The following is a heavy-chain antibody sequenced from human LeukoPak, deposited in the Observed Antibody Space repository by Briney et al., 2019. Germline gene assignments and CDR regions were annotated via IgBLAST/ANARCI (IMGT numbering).Heavy chain of an antibody. D-gene: IGHD2-2*01. Sequence: GGSLRLSCAASGFTFSDYYMSWIRQAPGKGLEWVSYISSSGSTIYYADSVKGRFTISRDNAKNSLHLQMNSLRAEDTAVYYCARRYCSSTSCYGEGTEYYFDYWGQGTLVTVSS. CDR1: GFTFSDYY. CDR2: ISSSGSTI. J-gene: IGHJ4*02. V-gene: IGHV3-11*01. CDR3: ARRYCSSTSCYGEGTEYYFDY.